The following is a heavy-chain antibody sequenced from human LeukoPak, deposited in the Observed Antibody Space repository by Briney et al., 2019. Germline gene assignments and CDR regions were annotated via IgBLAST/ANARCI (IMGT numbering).Heavy chain of an antibody. CDR1: GFIVSSNY. D-gene: IGHD6-19*01. CDR2: IYSGGST. CDR3: ASLVGGSGWTGYYFDY. Sequence: GGSLRLSCAASGFIVSSNYMSWVRQAPGKGLEWVSVIYSGGSTYYADSVKGRFTISRDISKNTLYLQMSSLRAEDTAVYYCASLVGGSGWTGYYFDYWGQGTLVTVSS. V-gene: IGHV3-53*01. J-gene: IGHJ4*02.